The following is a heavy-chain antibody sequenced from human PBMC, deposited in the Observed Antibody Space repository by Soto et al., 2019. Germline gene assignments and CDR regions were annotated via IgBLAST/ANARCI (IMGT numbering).Heavy chain of an antibody. Sequence: QVQLQESGPGLVKPSQTLSLTCTVSGGSISSGGYYWSWIRQHPGKGLEWIGYIYYSGSTYYNPSLNRRVTISVDTSKNQFSLKLSSVTAADTAVYYCGCGYSYGLGAFDIWGQGTMVTVSS. V-gene: IGHV4-31*03. CDR1: GGSISSGGYY. D-gene: IGHD5-18*01. J-gene: IGHJ3*02. CDR2: IYYSGST. CDR3: GCGYSYGLGAFDI.